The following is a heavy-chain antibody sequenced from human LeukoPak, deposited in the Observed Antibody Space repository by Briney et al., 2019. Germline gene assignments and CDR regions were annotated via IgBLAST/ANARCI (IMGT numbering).Heavy chain of an antibody. V-gene: IGHV4-34*01. CDR1: DGSFSGYY. J-gene: IGHJ4*02. D-gene: IGHD3-22*01. CDR3: ARGLELYYYDSSGYYDY. Sequence: PSDTLSLTCAVYDGSFSGYYWSWIRQPPGKGLEWIGEINHSGSTNYNPSLKSRVTISVDTSRNQFSLKLSSVTAADTAVYYCARGLELYYYDSSGYYDYWGQGTLVTVSS. CDR2: INHSGST.